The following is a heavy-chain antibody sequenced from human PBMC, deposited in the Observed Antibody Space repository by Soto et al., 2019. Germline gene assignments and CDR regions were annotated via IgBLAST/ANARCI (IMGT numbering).Heavy chain of an antibody. CDR2: IFHTGST. V-gene: IGHV4-38-2*01. CDR3: ATLPRLDGMDV. J-gene: IGHJ6*02. CDR1: GYSISSGHS. Sequence: TLSLTCAVSGYSISSGHSWGWIRQPPGKGLEWIGSIFHTGSTYYNPSLKSRVTLSVDTSKNQFSLKLSSVTAADTAVYFCATLPRLDGMDVWGQGTTVTVSS. D-gene: IGHD6-25*01.